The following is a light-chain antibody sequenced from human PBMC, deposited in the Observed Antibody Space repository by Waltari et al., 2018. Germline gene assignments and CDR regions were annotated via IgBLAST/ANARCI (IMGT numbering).Light chain of an antibody. Sequence: QSVLTQPPSVSGTPGQRVTISCSGSTSNIRAGHDVHWYQHLPGTSPKLLIYGHTSRPSWVPDRCAGAKSGTSSSLAITGLQADDEAEYFCQSFDNMLSGGVVFGGGTKLAVL. CDR3: QSFDNMLSGGVV. J-gene: IGLJ2*01. V-gene: IGLV1-40*01. CDR2: GHT. CDR1: TSNIRAGHD.